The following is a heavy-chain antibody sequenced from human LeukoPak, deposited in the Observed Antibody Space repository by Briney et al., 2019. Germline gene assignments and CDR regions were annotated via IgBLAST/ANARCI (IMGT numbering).Heavy chain of an antibody. CDR1: GYTFTGYY. CDR2: IDPNSGGT. J-gene: IGHJ4*02. CDR3: ARFSSGWSFDY. D-gene: IGHD6-19*01. Sequence: GASVKVSCKASGYTFTGYYMHWVRQAPGQGLEWMGWIDPNSGGTNYALKFQGRVTMTRDTSISTAYMELSRLRSDDTAVYYCARFSSGWSFDYWGQGTLVTVSS. V-gene: IGHV1-2*02.